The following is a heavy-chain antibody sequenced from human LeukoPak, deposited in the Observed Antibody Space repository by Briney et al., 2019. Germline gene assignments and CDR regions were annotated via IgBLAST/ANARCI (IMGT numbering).Heavy chain of an antibody. Sequence: KSSETLSLTCAVYGGSFSGYYWSWIRQPPGKGLEWIGEINHSGSTNYNPSLKSRVTISVDTSKDQFSLKLSSVTAADTAVYYCAREVLGYCSSTSCYGFDPWGQGTLVTVSS. V-gene: IGHV4-34*01. J-gene: IGHJ5*02. CDR3: AREVLGYCSSTSCYGFDP. CDR1: GGSFSGYY. D-gene: IGHD2-2*01. CDR2: INHSGST.